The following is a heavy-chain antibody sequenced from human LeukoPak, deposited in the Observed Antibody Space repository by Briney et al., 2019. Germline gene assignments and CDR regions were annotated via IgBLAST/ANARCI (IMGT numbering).Heavy chain of an antibody. Sequence: PGGSLRLSCAASGFTFSSYGMNWVRQAPGKGLEWISIISGSGGSSYYADSAKGRFTISRDNSKNTLYLQMNSLRAEDTAVYYCAKTEWVVTTLGSIARPAYYFDYWGQGTLVTVSS. CDR1: GFTFSSYG. D-gene: IGHD2-21*02. CDR2: ISGSGGSS. J-gene: IGHJ4*02. V-gene: IGHV3-23*01. CDR3: AKTEWVVTTLGSIARPAYYFDY.